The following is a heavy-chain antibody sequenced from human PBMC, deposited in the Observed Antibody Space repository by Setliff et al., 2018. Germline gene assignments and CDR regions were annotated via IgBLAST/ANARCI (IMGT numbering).Heavy chain of an antibody. CDR3: ATERGLVVSATDYYYYMDV. V-gene: IGHV1-69*05. J-gene: IGHJ6*03. Sequence: ASVKVSCKASGGSFSSYGITWVRQAPGQGLEWMGGTIPMFGTTNYAQKFQGRVTIITDESTSTAYMELSSLRSEDTAIYYCATERGLVVSATDYYYYMDVWGKGTTVTVSS. CDR1: GGSFSSYG. D-gene: IGHD2-15*01. CDR2: TIPMFGTT.